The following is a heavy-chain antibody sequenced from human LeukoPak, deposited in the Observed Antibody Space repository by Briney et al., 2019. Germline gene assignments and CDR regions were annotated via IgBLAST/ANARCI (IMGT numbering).Heavy chain of an antibody. D-gene: IGHD3-22*01. Sequence: SETLSLTCAVSGYSLSSGYYWGWIRQPPGKGLEWIGSIYHSGSTYYNPSLKSRVTISVDTSKNQFSLKLSSVTAADTAVYYCARVSHYYDSSGYYTNWFDPWGQGTLVTVSS. CDR3: ARVSHYYDSSGYYTNWFDP. J-gene: IGHJ5*02. V-gene: IGHV4-38-2*01. CDR1: GYSLSSGYY. CDR2: IYHSGST.